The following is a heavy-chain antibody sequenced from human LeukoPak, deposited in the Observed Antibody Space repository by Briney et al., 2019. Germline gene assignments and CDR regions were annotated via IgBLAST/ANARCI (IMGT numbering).Heavy chain of an antibody. V-gene: IGHV1-8*01. CDR1: GYTFTSYD. D-gene: IGHD6-13*01. J-gene: IGHJ6*02. CDR2: MNPNSGNT. Sequence: ASVKVSCKASGYTFTSYDINWVRQATGQGLEWMGWMNPNSGNTGYAQKFQGRVTMTRNTSISTAYMELSSLRSEDTAVYYCARDYSSSWYYYYYGMDVWGQGTTVT. CDR3: ARDYSSSWYYYYYGMDV.